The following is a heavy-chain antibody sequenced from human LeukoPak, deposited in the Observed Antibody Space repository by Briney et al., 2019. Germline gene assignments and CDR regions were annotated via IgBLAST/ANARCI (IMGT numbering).Heavy chain of an antibody. CDR3: AKGRIAAASTNWFDP. Sequence: GGSLRLSCATSGLTFSSYAMNWVRQAPGKGLEWVSVVSGSGTTTYYADSVKGRFTISRDDSKNTLYLQMNSLRSEDTAVYYCAKGRIAAASTNWFDPWGQGTLVTVSS. J-gene: IGHJ5*02. V-gene: IGHV3-23*01. CDR2: VSGSGTTT. D-gene: IGHD6-13*01. CDR1: GLTFSSYA.